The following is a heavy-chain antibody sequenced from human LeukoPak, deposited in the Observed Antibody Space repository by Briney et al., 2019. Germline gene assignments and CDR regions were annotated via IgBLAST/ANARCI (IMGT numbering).Heavy chain of an antibody. CDR2: MWFGATT. V-gene: IGHV4-39*07. J-gene: IGHJ4*02. Sequence: SEALSLTCTVSGDSISSSNSYWGWIRQPPGKGLEWIGSMWFGATTSYDPSLKSRVTISIDPSKNQFSLKLSSVTAADTALYYCARGRRGSYFQDYWGQGTLVTVAS. D-gene: IGHD1-26*01. CDR3: ARGRRGSYFQDY. CDR1: GDSISSSNSY.